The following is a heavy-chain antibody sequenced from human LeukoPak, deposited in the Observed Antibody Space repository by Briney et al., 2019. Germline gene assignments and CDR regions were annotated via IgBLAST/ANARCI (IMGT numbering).Heavy chain of an antibody. Sequence: PSETLSLTCTVSGGSISSYYWSWIRQPPGKGLEWIGYIYYSGSTNYNPSLKSRVTISVDTSKNQFSLKLSSVTAADTAVYYCARDRTYSGSYDPSHWWYFDLWGRGTLVTVSS. CDR1: GGSISSYY. J-gene: IGHJ2*01. CDR3: ARDRTYSGSYDPSHWWYFDL. D-gene: IGHD1-26*01. V-gene: IGHV4-59*01. CDR2: IYYSGST.